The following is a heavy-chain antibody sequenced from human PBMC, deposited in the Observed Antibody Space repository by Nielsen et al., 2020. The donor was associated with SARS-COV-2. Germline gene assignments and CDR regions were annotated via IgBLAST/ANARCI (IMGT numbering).Heavy chain of an antibody. Sequence: SETLSLTCTVSGGSVSSGSYYWSWIRQPPGKGLEWIGYIYYSGSTNYNPSLKSRVTISVDASKNQFSLRLSSVTAADTAMYYCARELVYDSTGHYFDYWGQGTLVTVSS. V-gene: IGHV4-61*01. CDR1: GGSVSSGSYY. D-gene: IGHD3-22*01. J-gene: IGHJ4*02. CDR3: ARELVYDSTGHYFDY. CDR2: IYYSGST.